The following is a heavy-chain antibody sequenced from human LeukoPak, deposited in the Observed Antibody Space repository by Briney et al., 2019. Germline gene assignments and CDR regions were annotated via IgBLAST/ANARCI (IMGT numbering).Heavy chain of an antibody. CDR2: IIPIFGTA. J-gene: IGHJ4*02. CDR1: GGTFSSYA. Sequence: SVKVSCKASGGTFSSYAISWVRRAPGHGLEWMGGIIPIFGTANYAQKFQGRVTITADKSTSTAYMELSSLRSEDTAVYYCARDFNDGVFTPHFDYWGQGTLVTVSS. V-gene: IGHV1-69*06. CDR3: ARDFNDGVFTPHFDY. D-gene: IGHD2-8*01.